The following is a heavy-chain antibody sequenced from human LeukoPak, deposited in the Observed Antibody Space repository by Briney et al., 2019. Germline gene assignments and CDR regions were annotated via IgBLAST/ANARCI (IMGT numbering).Heavy chain of an antibody. V-gene: IGHV3-20*04. Sequence: PGGSLRLSCAAWGFTLDDYGMSGVRHAPGKGVEGVAGINWNGGRTEYADSVKGRFNICRDNDKNFLYVQINSLRAEDTALYYCARSIFGVVISDYWGQGTLVTVSS. CDR3: ARSIFGVVISDY. D-gene: IGHD3-3*01. CDR2: INWNGGRT. CDR1: GFTLDDYG. J-gene: IGHJ4*02.